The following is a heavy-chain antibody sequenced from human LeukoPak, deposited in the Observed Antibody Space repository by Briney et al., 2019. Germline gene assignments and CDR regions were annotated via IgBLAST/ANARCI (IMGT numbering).Heavy chain of an antibody. CDR1: GGSFSGYY. V-gene: IGHV4-34*01. CDR2: INHSGST. Sequence: PSETLSLTCAVYGGSFSGYYWSWIRQPPGKGLEWIGEINHSGSTNYNPSLKSRVTISVDTSKNQFSLKLSSVTAADTAVYYCARGGNLITIFGVVSYYFDYWGQGTLVTVSS. D-gene: IGHD3-3*01. CDR3: ARGGNLITIFGVVSYYFDY. J-gene: IGHJ4*02.